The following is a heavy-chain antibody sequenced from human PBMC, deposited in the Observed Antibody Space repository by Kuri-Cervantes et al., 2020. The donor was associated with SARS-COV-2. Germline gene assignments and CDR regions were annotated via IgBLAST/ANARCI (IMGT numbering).Heavy chain of an antibody. Sequence: ASVKVSCKASGGTFSSYAISWVRQATGQGLEWMGWMNPNSGNTGYAQKFQGRVTITRNTSISTAYMELSSLRSEDTAVYYCAREGYCSSTSCSQGGPYAFDIWGQGTMVTVSS. J-gene: IGHJ3*02. D-gene: IGHD2-2*01. CDR3: AREGYCSSTSCSQGGPYAFDI. V-gene: IGHV1-8*03. CDR1: GGTFSSYA. CDR2: MNPNSGNT.